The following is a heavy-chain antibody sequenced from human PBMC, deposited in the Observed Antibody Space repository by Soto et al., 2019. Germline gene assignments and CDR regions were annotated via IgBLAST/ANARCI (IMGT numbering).Heavy chain of an antibody. CDR2: VSAYTGHT. CDR3: ARPSGSCGDYAWSLSY. CDR1: GYTFSGYA. D-gene: IGHD2-15*01. Sequence: QVQLVQSGAEVKKPGASVKVSCKASGYTFSGYAIAWVRQAPGQGLEWMGWVSAYTGHTDYAQNLQGRVSMTTDTSTSTAYMELRSLTSDDTAVYYCARPSGSCGDYAWSLSYWGQGTLVTVSS. V-gene: IGHV1-18*01. J-gene: IGHJ4*02.